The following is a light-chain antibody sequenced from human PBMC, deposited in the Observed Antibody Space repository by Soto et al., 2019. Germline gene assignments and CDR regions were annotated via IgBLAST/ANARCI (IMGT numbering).Light chain of an antibody. CDR1: QSVSTN. V-gene: IGKV3-20*01. CDR3: QQHGTSPIT. CDR2: GTS. J-gene: IGKJ5*01. Sequence: TVMTHSPATLSVSPGERATLSCRASQSVSTNLAWYQQKPGQAPRLLIYGTSTRATGIPDRFSGSGSGTDFTLTISRLEPEDFAVYYCQQHGTSPITFGQGTRLEIK.